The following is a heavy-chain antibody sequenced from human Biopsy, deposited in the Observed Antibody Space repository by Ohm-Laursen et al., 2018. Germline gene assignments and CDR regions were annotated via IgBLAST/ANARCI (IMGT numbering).Heavy chain of an antibody. CDR3: ARVFCTSTTCYGLLDN. CDR2: ISPYNDKT. J-gene: IGHJ4*01. Sequence: ASVKVSCKTSGGTLSNYAINWVRQAPGQGLEWMGWISPYNDKTSYPPKLQDRVTMTADTSTNTAHMELRSLRSDDTAVYYCARVFCTSTTCYGLLDNWGQGTVVTVSS. D-gene: IGHD2/OR15-2a*01. CDR1: GGTLSNYA. V-gene: IGHV1-18*01.